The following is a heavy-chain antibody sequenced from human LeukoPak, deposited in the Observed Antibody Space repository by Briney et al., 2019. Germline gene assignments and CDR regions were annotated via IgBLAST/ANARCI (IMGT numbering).Heavy chain of an antibody. Sequence: SETLSPTCAVYGGSFSGYYWSWIRQPPGKGLEWIGEINHSGSTNYNPSLKSLVTISVDTSKNQFSLKLSSVAAADTAVYYCAREYCSSTSCFVYFDYWGQGTLVTVSS. D-gene: IGHD2-2*01. CDR3: AREYCSSTSCFVYFDY. J-gene: IGHJ4*02. CDR1: GGSFSGYY. CDR2: INHSGST. V-gene: IGHV4-34*01.